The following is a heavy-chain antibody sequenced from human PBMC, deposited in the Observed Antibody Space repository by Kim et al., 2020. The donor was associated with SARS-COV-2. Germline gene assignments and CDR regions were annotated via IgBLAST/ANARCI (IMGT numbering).Heavy chain of an antibody. D-gene: IGHD3-10*01. CDR2: ISWNSGSI. CDR3: AKDIGYGSGSYYSS. V-gene: IGHV3-9*01. CDR1: GFTFDDYA. J-gene: IGHJ4*02. Sequence: GGSLRLSCAASGFTFDDYAMHWVRQAPGKGLEWVSGISWNSGSIGYADSVKGRFTIPRDNAKNSLYLQMNSLRAEDTALYYCAKDIGYGSGSYYSSWGQGTLVTVSS.